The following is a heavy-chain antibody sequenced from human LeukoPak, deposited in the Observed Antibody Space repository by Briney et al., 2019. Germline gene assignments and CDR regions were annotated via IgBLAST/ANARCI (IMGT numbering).Heavy chain of an antibody. D-gene: IGHD1-26*01. CDR1: GFTVSSDY. J-gene: IGHJ4*02. V-gene: IGHV3-53*01. CDR2: IYSGGST. CDR3: ARHSGSTRAFDY. Sequence: GGSLRLSCAASGFTVSSDYMSWVRQAPGKGLEWVSVIYSGGSTYYADSVKGRFTISRDNSKNTLYLQMNSLRAEDTAVYCCARHSGSTRAFDYWGQGTLVTVSS.